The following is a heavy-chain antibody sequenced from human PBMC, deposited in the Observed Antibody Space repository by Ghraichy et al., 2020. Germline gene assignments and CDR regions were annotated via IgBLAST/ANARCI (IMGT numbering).Heavy chain of an antibody. J-gene: IGHJ4*02. Sequence: ASVKVSCKVSGYTLTELSMHWVRQAPGKGLEWMGGFDPEDGETIYAQKFQGRVTMTEDTSTDTAYMELSSLRSEDTAVYYCATGYRTVVTAADPFDYWGQGTLVTVSS. V-gene: IGHV1-24*01. D-gene: IGHD2-21*02. CDR1: GYTLTELS. CDR2: FDPEDGET. CDR3: ATGYRTVVTAADPFDY.